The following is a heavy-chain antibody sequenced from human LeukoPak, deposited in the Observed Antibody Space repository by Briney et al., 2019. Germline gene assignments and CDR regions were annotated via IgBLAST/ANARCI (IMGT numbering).Heavy chain of an antibody. V-gene: IGHV3-9*01. D-gene: IGHD3-3*01. CDR1: GFTFDDYA. Sequence: GRSLRLSCAASGFTFDDYAMHWVRQAPGKGLEWVSGISWNSGSIGYADSVKGRFTISRENAKNSLYLQMNSLRAGDTAVYYCARGVGDDFSLDYWGQGTLVTVSS. CDR3: ARGVGDDFSLDY. J-gene: IGHJ4*02. CDR2: ISWNSGSI.